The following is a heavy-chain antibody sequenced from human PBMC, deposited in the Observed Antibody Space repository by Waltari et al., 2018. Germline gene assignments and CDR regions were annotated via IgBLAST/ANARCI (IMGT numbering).Heavy chain of an antibody. Sequence: QVQLQQWGAGLLKPSETLSVTCEVFDDSFSKYYWVWIRQSPGKGLEWIGEINRSGSTNYNPSLNARVTISLDMSKKQVSLRVTSVTAADTAVYYCAREYSSFEPIFDYWGRGTLVTVSS. D-gene: IGHD5-12*01. CDR3: AREYSSFEPIFDY. J-gene: IGHJ4*02. CDR2: INRSGST. V-gene: IGHV4-34*02. CDR1: DDSFSKYY.